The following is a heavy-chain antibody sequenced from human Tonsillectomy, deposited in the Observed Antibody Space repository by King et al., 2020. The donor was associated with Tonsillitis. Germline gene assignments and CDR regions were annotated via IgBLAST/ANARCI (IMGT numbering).Heavy chain of an antibody. CDR3: AKLFVGYLWFQGYFDL. Sequence: VQLVESGGGLVQPGGSLRLSCAASGFTFSSYAMSWVRQAPGKGLEWVSTISGSGGSTYYADSVKGRFTISRDKSKNTLYLQMNSLRAEDTAVYYCAKLFVGYLWFQGYFDLWGRGTLVTVA. CDR1: GFTFSSYA. D-gene: IGHD3-10*01. J-gene: IGHJ2*01. CDR2: ISGSGGST. V-gene: IGHV3-23*04.